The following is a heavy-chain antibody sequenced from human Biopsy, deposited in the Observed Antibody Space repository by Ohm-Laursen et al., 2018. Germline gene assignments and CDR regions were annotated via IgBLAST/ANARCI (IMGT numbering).Heavy chain of an antibody. CDR1: GFPFSDYY. Sequence: SLRLSCTASGFPFSDYYMSCIRQAPGKGLEWISYIASSGGTTYYVDSVKGRFTISRDNAEKSLYLQMNSLRAEDTAVYYCARDTPETYDYDNDDNSPFPRRYIDYWGQGTLVTVSS. J-gene: IGHJ4*02. CDR2: IASSGGTT. V-gene: IGHV3-11*01. CDR3: ARDTPETYDYDNDDNSPFPRRYIDY. D-gene: IGHD3-22*01.